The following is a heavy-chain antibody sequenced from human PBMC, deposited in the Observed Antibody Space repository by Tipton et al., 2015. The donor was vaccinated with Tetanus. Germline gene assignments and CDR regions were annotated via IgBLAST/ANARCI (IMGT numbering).Heavy chain of an antibody. CDR1: GGSISSYY. D-gene: IGHD6-6*01. J-gene: IGHJ2*01. V-gene: IGHV4-4*07. CDR3: ARGSSSSDTDWYFDL. Sequence: TLSLTCTVSGGSISSYYWSWIRQPAGKGLEWIGRIYTSGSTTYNPSLNSRVPMSVDMSKNQFLLTLSSATAADTAVYYCARGSSSSDTDWYFDLWGRGTLVTVSS. CDR2: IYTSGST.